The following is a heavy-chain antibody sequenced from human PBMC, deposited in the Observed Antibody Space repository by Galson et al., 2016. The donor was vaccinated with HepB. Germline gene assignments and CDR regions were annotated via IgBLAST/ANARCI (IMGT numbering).Heavy chain of an antibody. Sequence: SLRLSCAVSGFTLTASAMNWVRQAPGKGLEWIAYIGATNGAIFYADSVKGRFTISKDNATDSLFLQMNNLGDDDTAVYYCARESGASWYLIDYWGQGTLVTVSS. D-gene: IGHD6-13*01. V-gene: IGHV3-48*02. CDR2: IGATNGAI. CDR3: ARESGASWYLIDY. CDR1: GFTLTASA. J-gene: IGHJ4*02.